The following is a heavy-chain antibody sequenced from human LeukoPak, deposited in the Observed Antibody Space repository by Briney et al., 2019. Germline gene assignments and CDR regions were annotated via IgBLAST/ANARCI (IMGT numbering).Heavy chain of an antibody. D-gene: IGHD3-22*01. Sequence: PSETLSLTCAVSGGSISSTSYYWAWIRQPPGKGLEWIGTIYYSGSTYHNPSLKSRVTMSVDTSRNQFSLKLSSVDAADTAVYYCAKAGVRYFDSSGLYAFDFWGQGTTVTVSS. V-gene: IGHV4-39*01. CDR1: GGSISSTSYY. CDR3: AKAGVRYFDSSGLYAFDF. CDR2: IYYSGST. J-gene: IGHJ3*01.